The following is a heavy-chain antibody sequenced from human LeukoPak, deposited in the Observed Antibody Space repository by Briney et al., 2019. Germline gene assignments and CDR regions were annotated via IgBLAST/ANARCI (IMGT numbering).Heavy chain of an antibody. CDR3: TRFIAAPYYFDY. J-gene: IGHJ4*02. CDR1: GFTFSSYR. V-gene: IGHV3-48*01. CDR2: ISSSSSTI. Sequence: GGSLRLSCAASGFTFSSYRMNWVRQAPGKGLEWVSYISSSSSTIYYADSVKGRFTISRDNAKNSPYLQMNSLGAEDTAVYYCTRFIAAPYYFDYWGRGTLVTVSS. D-gene: IGHD6-13*01.